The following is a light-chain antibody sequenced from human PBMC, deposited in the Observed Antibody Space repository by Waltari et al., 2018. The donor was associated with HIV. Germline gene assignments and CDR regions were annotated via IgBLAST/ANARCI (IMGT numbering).Light chain of an antibody. J-gene: IGLJ2*01. CDR1: SLRSYY. CDR3: CSYADTYFVL. CDR2: GKN. Sequence: SSELTQDPAVSVALGQTVRITCQGDSLRSYYAGWYQQKPGQAPVLVIYGKNTRPSGIPDRFSGSSSGNTASLTISGLQAEDEADYYCCSYADTYFVLFGGRTKLTVL. V-gene: IGLV3-19*01.